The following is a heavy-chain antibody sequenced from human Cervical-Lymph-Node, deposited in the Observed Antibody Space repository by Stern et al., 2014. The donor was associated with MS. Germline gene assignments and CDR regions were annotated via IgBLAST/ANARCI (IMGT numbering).Heavy chain of an antibody. Sequence: QVQLVQSGGGVVQPGRSLRLSCAASGLTFSSYGMPWVRQAPGKGLEWVAVIWYDGSNKYYADSVKGRFTISRDNSKNTLYLQMNSLRAEGTAVYYCGREKSIAARQGSGMDVWGQGTTVTVSS. CDR2: IWYDGSNK. CDR3: GREKSIAARQGSGMDV. CDR1: GLTFSSYG. D-gene: IGHD6-6*01. V-gene: IGHV3-33*01. J-gene: IGHJ6*02.